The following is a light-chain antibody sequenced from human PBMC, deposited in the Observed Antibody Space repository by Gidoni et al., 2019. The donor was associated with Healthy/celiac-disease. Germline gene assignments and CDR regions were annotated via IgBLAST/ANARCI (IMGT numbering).Light chain of an antibody. J-gene: IGKJ2*01. V-gene: IGKV1-5*03. CDR3: QQYNSYPYT. CDR1: QSISSW. Sequence: DIQMTQSPSTLSASVGDRVTITCRASQSISSWLAWYQQKPGKAPKLLIYKASSLESGVPSRFSGSGSGTEFTLTISSLQPDDFATYYCQQYNSYPYTFGQXTKLGSN. CDR2: KAS.